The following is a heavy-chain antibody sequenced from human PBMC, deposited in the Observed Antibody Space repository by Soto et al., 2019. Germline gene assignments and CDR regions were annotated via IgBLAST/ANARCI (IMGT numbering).Heavy chain of an antibody. CDR3: AHVKMGIATSHFDY. V-gene: IGHV2-5*02. Sequence: QITLKESGPTLVKPTQTLTLTCTFSGFSLSTSGVGVGWIRQPPGKALEWLALIYWDDDKRYSPSLKSRLTITKDTSKNQVVLTMTNMDPVDTATYYCAHVKMGIATSHFDYRGQGTQFTVSA. CDR1: GFSLSTSGVG. D-gene: IGHD2-21*01. J-gene: IGHJ4*02. CDR2: IYWDDDK.